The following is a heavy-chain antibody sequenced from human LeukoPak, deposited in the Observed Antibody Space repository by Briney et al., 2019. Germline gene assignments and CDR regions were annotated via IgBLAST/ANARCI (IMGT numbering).Heavy chain of an antibody. CDR2: INRDGPT. J-gene: IGHJ6*02. CDR1: GFTFSNYG. D-gene: IGHD2-2*01. Sequence: GGSLRLSCAASGFTFSNYGMHWVRQAPGKGLEWVSTINRDGPTFHADSVKGRFTISRDNSRNTLYLQMNSLRAEDTAVYYCGRGGYDMYDWGQGTTVSVSS. V-gene: IGHV3-66*01. CDR3: GRGGYDMYD.